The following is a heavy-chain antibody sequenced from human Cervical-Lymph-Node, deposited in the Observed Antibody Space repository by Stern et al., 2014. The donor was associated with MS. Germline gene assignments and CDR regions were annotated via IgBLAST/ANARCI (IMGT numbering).Heavy chain of an antibody. CDR2: IWYDGSNK. CDR1: GFTFSSYG. V-gene: IGHV3-33*01. CDR3: ARATIDYYDSSGYHFDY. Sequence: VQLVESGGGVVQPGRSLRLSCAASGFTFSSYGMHWVRQAPGKGLEWGAVIWYDGSNKYYADSVKGRFTISRDNSKNTLYLQMNSLRAEDTAVYYCARATIDYYDSSGYHFDYWGQGTLVTVSS. D-gene: IGHD3-22*01. J-gene: IGHJ4*02.